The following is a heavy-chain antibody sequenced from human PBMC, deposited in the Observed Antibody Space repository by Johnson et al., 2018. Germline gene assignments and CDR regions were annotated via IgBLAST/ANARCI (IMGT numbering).Heavy chain of an antibody. J-gene: IGHJ6*03. V-gene: IGHV3-23*04. CDR2: ISGSGGST. CDR3: AKGVGYLEYYYMDV. D-gene: IGHD1-20*01. CDR1: GFTFSSYA. Sequence: EVQLVESGGGLVQPGGSLRLSCAASGFTFSSYAMSWVRQAPGKGLEWVSAISGSGGSTYYADSVKGRYTISRDNSKNTLYLQRNSLRAEDTAVYYCAKGVGYLEYYYMDVWGKGTTVTGSS.